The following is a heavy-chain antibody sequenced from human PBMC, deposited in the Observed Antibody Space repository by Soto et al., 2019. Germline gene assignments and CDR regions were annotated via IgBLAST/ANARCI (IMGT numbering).Heavy chain of an antibody. D-gene: IGHD5-18*01. CDR1: GGTFSSYT. V-gene: IGHV1-69*02. CDR3: ASSGYSYGQHPNWFDP. Sequence: SVKVSCKASGGTFSSYTISWVRQAPGQGLEWMGRITPILGIANYAQKFQGRVTITADKSTSTAYTELSSLRSEDTAVYYCASSGYSYGQHPNWFDPWGQGTLVTVSS. J-gene: IGHJ5*02. CDR2: ITPILGIA.